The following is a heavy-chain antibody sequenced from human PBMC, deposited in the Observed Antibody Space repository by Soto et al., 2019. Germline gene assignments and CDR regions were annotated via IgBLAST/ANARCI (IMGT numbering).Heavy chain of an antibody. Sequence: QVQLQQWGAGLLKPSETLSLTCAVYGGSFSGYYWSWIRQPPGKGLEWIGEINHSGSTNYNPFLKSRVTISVDTSKNQFSLKLSSVTAADTAVYYCAREAWLSWSDPWGQGTLVTVSS. V-gene: IGHV4-34*01. J-gene: IGHJ5*02. CDR3: AREAWLSWSDP. D-gene: IGHD3-10*01. CDR2: INHSGST. CDR1: GGSFSGYY.